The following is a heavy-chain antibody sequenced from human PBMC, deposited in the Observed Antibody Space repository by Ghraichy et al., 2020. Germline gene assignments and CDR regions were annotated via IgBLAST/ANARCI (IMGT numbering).Heavy chain of an antibody. CDR2: INHSGST. CDR3: ARGGNYYDSSGYLPRPFDY. Sequence: SQTLSLTCAVYGGSFSGYYWSWIRQPPGKGLEWIGEINHSGSTNYNPSLKSRVTISVDTSKNQFSLKLSSVTAADTAVYYCARGGNYYDSSGYLPRPFDYWGQGTPVTVSS. CDR1: GGSFSGYY. J-gene: IGHJ4*02. D-gene: IGHD3-22*01. V-gene: IGHV4-34*01.